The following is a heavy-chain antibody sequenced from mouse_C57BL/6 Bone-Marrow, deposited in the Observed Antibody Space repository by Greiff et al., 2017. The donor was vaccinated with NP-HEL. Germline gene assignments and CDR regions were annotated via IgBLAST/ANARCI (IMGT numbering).Heavy chain of an antibody. V-gene: IGHV2-5*01. CDR1: GFSLTSYG. Sequence: QVHVKQSGPGLVQPSQSLSITCTVSGFSLTSYGVHWVRQSPGKGLEWLGVIWRGGSTDYNAAFMSRLSITKDNSKSQVFFKMNSLQADDTAIYYCAKALYYGNYDAMDYWGQGTSVTVSS. D-gene: IGHD2-1*01. J-gene: IGHJ4*01. CDR3: AKALYYGNYDAMDY. CDR2: IWRGGST.